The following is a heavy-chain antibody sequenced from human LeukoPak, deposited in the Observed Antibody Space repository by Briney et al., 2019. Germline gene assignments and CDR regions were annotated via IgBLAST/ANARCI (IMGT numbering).Heavy chain of an antibody. CDR3: AGTTSDWYFDL. V-gene: IGHV4-4*07. Sequence: SETLSLTCTVSGASFSSYYWSWIRQPAGKGLEWIGRIYTSGSTNYNPSLKSRVTISVDTSKNQFSLKLSSVTAADTAVYYCAGTTSDWYFDLWGRGTLVTVSS. J-gene: IGHJ2*01. D-gene: IGHD2/OR15-2a*01. CDR1: GASFSSYY. CDR2: IYTSGST.